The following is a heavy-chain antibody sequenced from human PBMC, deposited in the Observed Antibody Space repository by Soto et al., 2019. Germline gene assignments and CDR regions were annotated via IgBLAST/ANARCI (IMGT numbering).Heavy chain of an antibody. CDR2: IYPGDSDT. Sequence: GESLKISCKGSGYSFTTYWLAWVRQMPGKGLEYMGIIYPGDSDTRYSPSFQGQVTISADKSISTAYLQWTSLEASDTAIYYCARARVSTPRLEDPLDIWCEGTMVNVSS. J-gene: IGHJ3*02. CDR3: ARARVSTPRLEDPLDI. V-gene: IGHV5-51*01. CDR1: GYSFTTYW. D-gene: IGHD5-12*01.